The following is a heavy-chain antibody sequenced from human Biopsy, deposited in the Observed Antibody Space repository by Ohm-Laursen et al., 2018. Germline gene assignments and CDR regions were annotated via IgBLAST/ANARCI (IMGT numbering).Heavy chain of an antibody. CDR2: ISWNSGSV. Sequence: SLRLSCAASGFTFENYAMNWVRQAPGKGLEWVSGISWNSGSVVYADSVKGRFTISRDNAKNSLYLQMHSLRAEDTAFYYCAKASGYSSGWPIDYWGLGTLVTVSS. CDR1: GFTFENYA. CDR3: AKASGYSSGWPIDY. V-gene: IGHV3-9*01. J-gene: IGHJ4*02. D-gene: IGHD6-19*01.